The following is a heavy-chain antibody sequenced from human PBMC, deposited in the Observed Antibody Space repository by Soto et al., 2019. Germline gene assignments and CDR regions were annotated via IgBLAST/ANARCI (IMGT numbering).Heavy chain of an antibody. CDR2: TSYDGSNK. V-gene: IGHV3-33*01. J-gene: IGHJ4*02. CDR3: AGWGGSRSSGYYIDH. D-gene: IGHD3-10*01. CDR1: GYVFNHYG. Sequence: QVQLVESGGGVVQPGRSLRLSCAASGYVFNHYGLHWVRQAPGKGLEWLTLTSYDGSNKQYADSVKGRFTISRDDSKNPVDLQMDRLRVDGKGVYLCAGWGGSRSSGYYIDHWGQGTLVTVSS.